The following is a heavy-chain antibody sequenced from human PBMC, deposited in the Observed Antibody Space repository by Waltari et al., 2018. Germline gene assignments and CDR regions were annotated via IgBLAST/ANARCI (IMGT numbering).Heavy chain of an antibody. V-gene: IGHV1-46*01. J-gene: IGHJ6*03. D-gene: IGHD6-6*01. Sequence: QVQLVQSGAEVKKPGASVKVSCKAPGYTFTSYYLHWVRQAPGQGLEWMGIINPSGGSTSYAQKFQGRVTMTRDTSTSTVYMELSSLRSEDTAVYYCARGAARPPYYMDVWGKGTTVTVSS. CDR1: GYTFTSYY. CDR3: ARGAARPPYYMDV. CDR2: INPSGGST.